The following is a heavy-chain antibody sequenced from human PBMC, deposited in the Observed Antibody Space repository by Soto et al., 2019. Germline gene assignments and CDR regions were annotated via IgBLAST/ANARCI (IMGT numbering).Heavy chain of an antibody. CDR1: GFTFSSYG. D-gene: IGHD1-26*01. V-gene: IGHV3-30*18. CDR3: AKSLSGEGDY. CDR2: ISYDGSDK. Sequence: QVQLVESGGGVVQPGRSLRLSCAASGFTFSSYGMHWVRQAPGKGLEWVAVISYDGSDKYYIDSVKGRFTISRDNSKNTLYLQMNSLRAEDTAVYYCAKSLSGEGDYWGQGTQVTVSS. J-gene: IGHJ4*02.